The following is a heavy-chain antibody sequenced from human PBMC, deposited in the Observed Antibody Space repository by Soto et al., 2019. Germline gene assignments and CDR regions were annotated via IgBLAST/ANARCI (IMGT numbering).Heavy chain of an antibody. D-gene: IGHD3-16*01. Sequence: QVRLVESGGGLVKPAGSLTLSCAASGFSLRDYYMTWIRQAPGKGLELLSYINPGGDVIKYVDSVKGRFTISRDNAKNSLYLHMNNLRAEDTAVYCCTRDPRITDFWGQGTLVTVSS. CDR2: INPGGDVI. CDR1: GFSLRDYY. CDR3: TRDPRITDF. V-gene: IGHV3-11*01. J-gene: IGHJ4*02.